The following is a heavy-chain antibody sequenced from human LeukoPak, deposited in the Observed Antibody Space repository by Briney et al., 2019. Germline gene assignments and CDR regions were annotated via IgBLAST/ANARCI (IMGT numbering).Heavy chain of an antibody. V-gene: IGHV4-34*01. CDR1: GGSFSGYY. CDR2: INHSGST. J-gene: IGHJ6*02. CDR3: ARGRIRTGYYSGGSCYYSYGMDV. D-gene: IGHD2-15*01. Sequence: SETLSLTCAVYGGSFSGYYWSWIRQPPGKGLEWIGEINHSGSTNYNPSLKSRVTISVDKSKNQFSLQLSSVTGADTAVYYCARGRIRTGYYSGGSCYYSYGMDVWGQGTTVTVSS.